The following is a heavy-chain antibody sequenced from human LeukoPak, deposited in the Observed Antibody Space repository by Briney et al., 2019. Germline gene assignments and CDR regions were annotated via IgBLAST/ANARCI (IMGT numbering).Heavy chain of an antibody. J-gene: IGHJ4*02. Sequence: GGSLRLSCAASGFAFSVYEMYWVRQAPGKGLEWVSYISSSGGTRYYADSVKGRFTISRDNAKNSLYLQMNSLRAEDTAVYYCATLTVASSFGYWGQGTLVTVSS. CDR1: GFAFSVYE. V-gene: IGHV3-48*03. CDR3: ATLTVASSFGY. D-gene: IGHD4-17*01. CDR2: ISSSGGTR.